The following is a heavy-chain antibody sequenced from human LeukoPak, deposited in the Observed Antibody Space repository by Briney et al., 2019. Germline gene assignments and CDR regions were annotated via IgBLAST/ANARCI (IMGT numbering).Heavy chain of an antibody. D-gene: IGHD1-1*01. Sequence: ASVKVSCKVSGYTLTELSMHWVRQAPGKGLEWMGGFDPEDGETIYAQKFQGRVTMTEDTSTDTAYMELSSLRSEDTAVYYCATRVGTPGYFDYWGQGTLATVSS. V-gene: IGHV1-24*01. CDR3: ATRVGTPGYFDY. J-gene: IGHJ4*02. CDR2: FDPEDGET. CDR1: GYTLTELS.